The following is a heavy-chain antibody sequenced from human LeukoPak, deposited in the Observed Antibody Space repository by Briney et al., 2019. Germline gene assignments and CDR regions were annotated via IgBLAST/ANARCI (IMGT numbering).Heavy chain of an antibody. J-gene: IGHJ4*02. Sequence: RRASVKVSCKASGGTFSSYAISWVRQAPGQGLEWMGRIIPILGIANYAQKFQGRVTTTADKSTSTAYMELSSLRSEDTAVYYCAYGSGSYYPAPFDYWGQGTLVTVSS. V-gene: IGHV1-69*04. CDR3: AYGSGSYYPAPFDY. CDR2: IIPILGIA. D-gene: IGHD3-10*01. CDR1: GGTFSSYA.